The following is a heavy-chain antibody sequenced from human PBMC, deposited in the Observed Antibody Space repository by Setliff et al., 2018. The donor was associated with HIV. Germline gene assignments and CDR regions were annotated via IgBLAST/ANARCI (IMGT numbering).Heavy chain of an antibody. CDR3: ARILVAAAGTGFDP. D-gene: IGHD6-13*01. CDR1: GGSISSSNW. Sequence: SETLSLTCAVSGGSISSSNWWSWVRQPPGKGLEWIGEIYHSGSANYNPSLKSRVIISIDKSKNKFSLKVSSVTAADTAVYYCARILVAAAGTGFDPWGEGILGTVCS. CDR2: IYHSGSA. J-gene: IGHJ5*02. V-gene: IGHV4-4*02.